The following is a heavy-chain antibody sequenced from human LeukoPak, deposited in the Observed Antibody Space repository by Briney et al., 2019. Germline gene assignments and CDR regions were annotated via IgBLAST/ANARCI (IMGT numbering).Heavy chain of an antibody. CDR1: GGSISSHY. J-gene: IGHJ5*02. V-gene: IGHV4-59*11. Sequence: SETLSLTCTASGGSISSHYWSWIRQPPGKGLEWIGYIYYSGSTNYNPSLKSRVTISVDTSKNQFSLKLSSVTAADTAVYYCARGIAARSNSGWFDPWGQGTLVTVSS. D-gene: IGHD6-6*01. CDR3: ARGIAARSNSGWFDP. CDR2: IYYSGST.